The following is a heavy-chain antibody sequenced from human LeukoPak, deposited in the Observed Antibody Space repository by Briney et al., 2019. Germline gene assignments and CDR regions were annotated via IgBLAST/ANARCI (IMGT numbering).Heavy chain of an antibody. J-gene: IGHJ4*02. CDR3: ARGRAQAGELRYYFDY. Sequence: GASVKVSCKASGYTFTGYYMHWVRQAPGQGLEWMGWINPNSGGTNYAQKFQGWVTMTGDTSISTAYMELSRLRSDDTAVYYCARGRAQAGELRYYFDYWGQGTLVTVSS. V-gene: IGHV1-2*04. CDR2: INPNSGGT. D-gene: IGHD1-26*01. CDR1: GYTFTGYY.